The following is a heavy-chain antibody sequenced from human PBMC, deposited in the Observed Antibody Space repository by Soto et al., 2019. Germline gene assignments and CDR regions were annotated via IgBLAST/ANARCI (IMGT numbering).Heavy chain of an antibody. CDR3: ARGLPPLVASYWFDP. Sequence: PSETLSLACTVSGDSIRSGGYYWTWIRQHPGKGLEWIGYIYNTGSAYYRPSLKSRLTMSVDTTKNQLSLKLTSMTAADTAVYYCARGLPPLVASYWFDPWGQGALVT. CDR1: GDSIRSGGYY. CDR2: IYNTGSA. J-gene: IGHJ5*02. V-gene: IGHV4-31*03. D-gene: IGHD6-6*01.